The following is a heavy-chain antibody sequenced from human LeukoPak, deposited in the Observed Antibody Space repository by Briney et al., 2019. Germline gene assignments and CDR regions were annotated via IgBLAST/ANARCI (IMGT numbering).Heavy chain of an antibody. D-gene: IGHD3-22*01. CDR1: GFTFSSYS. V-gene: IGHV3-48*02. CDR2: ISSSSSTI. Sequence: GGSLRLSCAASGFTFSSYSMNWVRQAPGKGLEWVSYISSSSSTIYYADSVKGRFTISRDNAKNSLYLQMNSLRDEDTAAYYCAREIYYYDSSGYTYYFDYWGQGTLVTVSS. CDR3: AREIYYYDSSGYTYYFDY. J-gene: IGHJ4*02.